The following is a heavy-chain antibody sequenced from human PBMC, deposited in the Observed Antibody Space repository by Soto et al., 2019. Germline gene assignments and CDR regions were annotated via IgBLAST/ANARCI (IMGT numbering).Heavy chain of an antibody. J-gene: IGHJ5*02. CDR3: ARGGKVCSGGSCKADP. D-gene: IGHD2-15*01. V-gene: IGHV1-69*02. CDR2: IIPILGIA. CDR1: GGTFSSYT. Sequence: QVQLVQSGAEVKKPGSSVKVSCKASGGTFSSYTISWVRQAPGQGLEWMGRIIPILGIANYAQKFQGRVTITADKYTSTAYMELGSLRSEETAVYYCARGGKVCSGGSCKADPWGQGTLVTVSS.